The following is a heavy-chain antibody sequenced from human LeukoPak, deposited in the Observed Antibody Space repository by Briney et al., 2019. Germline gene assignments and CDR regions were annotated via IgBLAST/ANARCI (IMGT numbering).Heavy chain of an antibody. Sequence: GGSLRLSCAASGFTFSSYWMSWVRQAPGKGLEWVANIKQHGNEKYYVDSVKGRFTISRDNAKNSLYLQMNSLRAEDTAVYYCARDRSEDDSSGYIHRDFDYWGQGTLVIVSS. D-gene: IGHD3-22*01. CDR3: ARDRSEDDSSGYIHRDFDY. CDR2: IKQHGNEK. V-gene: IGHV3-7*01. CDR1: GFTFSSYW. J-gene: IGHJ4*02.